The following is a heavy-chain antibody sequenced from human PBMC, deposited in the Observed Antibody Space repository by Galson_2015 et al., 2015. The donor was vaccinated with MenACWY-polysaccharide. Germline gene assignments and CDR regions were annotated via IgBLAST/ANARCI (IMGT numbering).Heavy chain of an antibody. D-gene: IGHD5-18*01. CDR3: AKGGYIYGVDP. Sequence: LTCTVSGGSISSHYWSWIRQPPGKGLEWIGYVHYSGSTNYNPSLKSRVTMSVDTSKKQFSLRLSSVTAADTAEYYCAKGGYIYGVDPWGQGTLDTVSS. CDR1: GGSISSHY. CDR2: VHYSGST. J-gene: IGHJ5*02. V-gene: IGHV4-59*11.